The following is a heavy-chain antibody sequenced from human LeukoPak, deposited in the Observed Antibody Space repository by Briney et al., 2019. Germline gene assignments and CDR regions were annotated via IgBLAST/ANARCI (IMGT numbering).Heavy chain of an antibody. CDR3: ARARGYSYGYSDY. J-gene: IGHJ4*02. D-gene: IGHD5-18*01. CDR2: ISTSSSII. Sequence: GGSLRLFCAASGFTFSSYSMNWVRQAPGKGLEWVSYISTSSSIIDYADSVKGRFTISRDNAKNSLYLQMNSLRAEDTAVYYCARARGYSYGYSDYWGQGTLVTVSS. CDR1: GFTFSSYS. V-gene: IGHV3-48*01.